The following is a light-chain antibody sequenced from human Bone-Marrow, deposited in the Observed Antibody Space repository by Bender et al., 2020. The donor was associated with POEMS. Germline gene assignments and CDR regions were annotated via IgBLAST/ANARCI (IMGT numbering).Light chain of an antibody. V-gene: IGLV3-1*01. CDR2: HDT. CDR3: SSYAGSNNVV. Sequence: SYELSQPPSVSVSPGQTARMICSGDQLGDKHVAWYQQKPGQSPVLAIFHDTERPSGVPDRFSGSKSGNTASLTVSGLQAEDEADYYCSSYAGSNNVVFGGGTKLTVL. J-gene: IGLJ2*01. CDR1: QLGDKH.